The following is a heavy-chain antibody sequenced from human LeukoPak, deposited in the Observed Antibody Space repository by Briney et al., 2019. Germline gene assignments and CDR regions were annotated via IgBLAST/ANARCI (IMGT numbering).Heavy chain of an antibody. CDR1: GGSMSSYY. CDR2: IFYSGST. CDR3: ARHGSVSSGASV. D-gene: IGHD3-22*01. J-gene: IGHJ4*02. V-gene: IGHV4-59*08. Sequence: SETLSLTCTVSGGSMSSYYWSWIRQPPGKGLEWIGYIFYSGSTNYNPSLKSRVTISVDTSKNQFSLKLSSVTAADTAVYYCARHGSVSSGASVWGQGSLVTVSS.